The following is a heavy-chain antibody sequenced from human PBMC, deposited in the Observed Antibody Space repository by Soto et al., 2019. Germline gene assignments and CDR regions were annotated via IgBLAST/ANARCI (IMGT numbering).Heavy chain of an antibody. CDR3: ARHPSDFWFDP. V-gene: IGHV4-39*01. J-gene: IGHJ5*02. Sequence: SETLSLTCTVSGVSISSYYWGWIRQPPGKGLEWIGSIYYSGSTYYNPSLKSRVTVSVDTSKNQFSLKLSSVTAADTAVYYCARHPSDFWFDPWGQGTLVTVSS. D-gene: IGHD2-21*02. CDR1: GVSISSYY. CDR2: IYYSGST.